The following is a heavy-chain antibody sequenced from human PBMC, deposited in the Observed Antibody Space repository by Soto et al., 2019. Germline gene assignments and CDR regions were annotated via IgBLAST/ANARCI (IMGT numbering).Heavy chain of an antibody. V-gene: IGHV1-3*01. Sequence: SXKVSCKAAGYTXISYARHLVRQAPGQSLEWMGWINAGNGNTKYSQKFQGRFTITRDTSASTAYMEMTSLRSEDKAVYYCARELQGLYYFDYWGQGTLVTVSS. CDR3: ARELQGLYYFDY. D-gene: IGHD2-15*01. J-gene: IGHJ4*02. CDR1: GYTXISYA. CDR2: INAGNGNT.